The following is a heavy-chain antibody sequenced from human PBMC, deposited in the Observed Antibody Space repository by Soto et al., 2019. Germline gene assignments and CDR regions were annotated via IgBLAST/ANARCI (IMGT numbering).Heavy chain of an antibody. V-gene: IGHV3-23*01. J-gene: IGHJ5*02. CDR3: AKAQGVAATKDNWFDP. CDR2: IRGSGGST. D-gene: IGHD2-15*01. CDR1: GFTFSSYA. Sequence: EVQLLESGGGLVQPGGSLRLSCAASGFTFSSYAMSWVRQAPGKGLEWVSAIRGSGGSTYYADSVKGRFTISRDNSKNTLYLQMNSLRAEDTAVYYCAKAQGVAATKDNWFDPWGQGTLVTVSS.